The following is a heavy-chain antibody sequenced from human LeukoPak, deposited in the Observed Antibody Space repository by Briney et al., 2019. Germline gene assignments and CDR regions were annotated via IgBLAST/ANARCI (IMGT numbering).Heavy chain of an antibody. CDR3: ARHYGSGSYYYYFDY. D-gene: IGHD3-10*01. CDR1: GFTFSIYW. CDR2: IKQDGSQK. V-gene: IGHV3-7*01. Sequence: GGSLRLSCAASGFTFSIYWMSWVRQTPGKGLEWVANIKQDGSQKYYVDSVKGRFTISRDNAKNSLYLQMNSLRAEDTAVYYCARHYGSGSYYYYFDYWGQRTLVTVSS. J-gene: IGHJ4*02.